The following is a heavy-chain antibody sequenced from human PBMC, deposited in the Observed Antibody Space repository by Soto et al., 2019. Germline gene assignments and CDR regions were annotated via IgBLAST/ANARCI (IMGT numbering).Heavy chain of an antibody. CDR1: GGSISSYY. V-gene: IGHV4-59*01. Sequence: SETLSLTCTVSGGSISSYYWSWIRQPPGKGLEWIGYIYYSGSTNYNPSLKSRVTISVDTSKNQFSLKLSSVTAADTAVYYCARQRVIDYDFCSGPSDYYYYVMDVWGQRTTVTVS. CDR3: ARQRVIDYDFCSGPSDYYYYVMDV. D-gene: IGHD3-3*01. J-gene: IGHJ6*01. CDR2: IYYSGST.